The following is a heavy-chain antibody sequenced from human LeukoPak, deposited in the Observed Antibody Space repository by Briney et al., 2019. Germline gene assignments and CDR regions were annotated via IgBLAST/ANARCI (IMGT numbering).Heavy chain of an antibody. CDR2: IRPNNGGT. CDR1: GYTLSDYY. Sequence: ASVKVSCKASGYTLSDYYIQWLRQAPGQGLEWVGWIRPNNGGTHYAQKFQGRVTMTKDTSISTAYMELSSLTSDDTAVYFCVRLLEGDYHYGYWGQGTLVIVSS. D-gene: IGHD4-17*01. J-gene: IGHJ4*02. CDR3: VRLLEGDYHYGY. V-gene: IGHV1-2*02.